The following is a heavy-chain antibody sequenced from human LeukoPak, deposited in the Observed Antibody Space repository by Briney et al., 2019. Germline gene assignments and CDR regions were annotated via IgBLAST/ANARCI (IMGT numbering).Heavy chain of an antibody. V-gene: IGHV1-69*13. D-gene: IGHD4-17*01. J-gene: IGHJ4*02. CDR2: IIPIFGTA. CDR3: ARSRPQPSVYGDYWGHYYFDY. CDR1: GGTFSSYA. Sequence: GASVKVSCKASGGTFSSYAISWVRQAPGQGLEWMGGIIPIFGTANYAQKFQGRVTITADESTSTAYMELSSLRSEDTAVYYCARSRPQPSVYGDYWGHYYFDYWGQGTLVTVSS.